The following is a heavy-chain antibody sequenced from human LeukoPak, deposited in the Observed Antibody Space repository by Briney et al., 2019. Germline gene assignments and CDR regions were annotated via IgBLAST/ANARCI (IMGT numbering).Heavy chain of an antibody. D-gene: IGHD1-26*01. Sequence: SGGSLRLSCAASGFTFSSYSMNWVRQAPGKGLEWVSSISSSSSYIYYADSVKGRFTISRDNAKNSLYLQMNSLRAEDTAVYYCARVLWEVGDCWGQGTLVTVSS. CDR1: GFTFSSYS. J-gene: IGHJ4*02. CDR3: ARVLWEVGDC. V-gene: IGHV3-21*01. CDR2: ISSSSSYI.